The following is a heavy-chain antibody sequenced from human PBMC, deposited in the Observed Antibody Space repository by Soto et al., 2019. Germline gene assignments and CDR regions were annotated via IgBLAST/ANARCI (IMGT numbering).Heavy chain of an antibody. CDR2: IYYSGTT. D-gene: IGHD1-1*01. Sequence: SETLSLTCAVSGYSISSSNWWGWIRQPPGKGLEWIGYIYYSGTTYYNPSLKSRVTMSVDTSKNQFSLKLTSVTAVDTAVYYCVRGDNWSDEASDYWGQGTLVTVSS. J-gene: IGHJ4*02. CDR1: GYSISSSNW. V-gene: IGHV4-28*03. CDR3: VRGDNWSDEASDY.